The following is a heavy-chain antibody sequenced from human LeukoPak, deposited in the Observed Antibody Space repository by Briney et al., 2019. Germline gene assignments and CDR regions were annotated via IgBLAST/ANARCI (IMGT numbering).Heavy chain of an antibody. D-gene: IGHD3-16*01. J-gene: IGHJ4*02. CDR3: ARGDSNFDY. CDR2: IHRNGGST. Sequence: GGSLRLSCAASGFTSDDYGMSWVRQAPGKGLEWLSGIHRNGGSTGYADSVKGRFTISRDNAKNSLYLQMNSLRAEDTALYHCARGDSNFDYWGQGTLVTVSS. CDR1: GFTSDDYG. V-gene: IGHV3-20*01.